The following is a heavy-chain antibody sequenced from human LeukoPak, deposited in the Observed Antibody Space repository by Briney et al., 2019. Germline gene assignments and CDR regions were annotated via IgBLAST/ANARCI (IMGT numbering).Heavy chain of an antibody. D-gene: IGHD6-13*01. CDR1: GYTFTSYG. CDR3: ARDHSSSWYPGNWFDP. V-gene: IGHV1-18*01. J-gene: IGHJ5*02. Sequence: GASVKVSCKASGYTFTSYGISWVRQAPGQGLEWMGWISAYNGNTNYAQKLQGRVTMTTDTSTSTAYMELRSLRSDDTAVYYGARDHSSSWYPGNWFDPWGQGTLVTVSS. CDR2: ISAYNGNT.